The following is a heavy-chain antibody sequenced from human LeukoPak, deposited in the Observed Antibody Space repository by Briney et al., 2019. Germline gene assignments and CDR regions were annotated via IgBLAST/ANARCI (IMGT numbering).Heavy chain of an antibody. J-gene: IGHJ6*02. D-gene: IGHD3-9*01. CDR1: GFTVSSNY. Sequence: PGGSLRLSCAASGFTVSSNYMSWVRQAPGKGLEWVSVIYSSGSTYYADSVKGRFTISRDNSKNTLYLQMNSLRAEDTAVYYCARDEVTILRGGMDVWGQGTTVTVSS. V-gene: IGHV3-66*01. CDR2: IYSSGST. CDR3: ARDEVTILRGGMDV.